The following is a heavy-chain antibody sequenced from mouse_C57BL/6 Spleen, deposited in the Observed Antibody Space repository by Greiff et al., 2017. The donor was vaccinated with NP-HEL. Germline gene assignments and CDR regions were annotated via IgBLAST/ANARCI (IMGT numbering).Heavy chain of an antibody. D-gene: IGHD1-1*01. CDR3: ARPYGSSPNWYFDV. J-gene: IGHJ1*03. CDR2: IHPNSGST. CDR1: GYTFTSYW. V-gene: IGHV1-64*01. Sequence: QVQLQQPGAELVKPGASVKLSCKASGYTFTSYWMHWVKQRPGQGLEWIGMIHPNSGSTNYNEKFKSKATLTVDKSSSTAYMQLSSLTSEDSAVYYCARPYGSSPNWYFDVWGTGTTVTVSS.